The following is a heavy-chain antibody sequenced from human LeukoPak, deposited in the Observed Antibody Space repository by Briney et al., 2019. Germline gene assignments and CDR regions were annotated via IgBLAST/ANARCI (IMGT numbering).Heavy chain of an antibody. Sequence: GGSLRLSCAASGFTFSSYEMNWVRQAPGKGLEWVSYISSSGSTIYYADSVKGRFTISRDNAKNSLYLQMNSLRAEDTAVYYCAREGFGYDSSGYYQGGFDYWGRGTLVTVSS. V-gene: IGHV3-48*03. CDR1: GFTFSSYE. J-gene: IGHJ4*02. D-gene: IGHD3-22*01. CDR2: ISSSGSTI. CDR3: AREGFGYDSSGYYQGGFDY.